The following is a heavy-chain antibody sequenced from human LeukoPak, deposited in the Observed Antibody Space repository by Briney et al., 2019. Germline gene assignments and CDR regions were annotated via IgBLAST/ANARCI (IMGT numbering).Heavy chain of an antibody. V-gene: IGHV4-39*01. CDR1: GGSISGSSYY. D-gene: IGHD7-27*01. CDR2: IYYSGST. Sequence: PSETLSLTCTVSGGSISGSSYYWGWIRQPPGKGLEWIGSIYYSGSTYYNPSLKSRVTISVDTSKNQFSLKLSSVTAADTAVYYCARVWGADKRFDYWGQGTLVTVSS. J-gene: IGHJ4*02. CDR3: ARVWGADKRFDY.